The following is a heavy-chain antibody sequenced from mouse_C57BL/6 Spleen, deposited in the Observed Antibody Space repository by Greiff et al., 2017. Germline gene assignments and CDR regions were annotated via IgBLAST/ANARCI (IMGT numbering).Heavy chain of an antibody. J-gene: IGHJ4*01. Sequence: VKLQQSGPGLVQPSQSLSITCTVSGFSLTSYGVHWVRQSPGKGLEWLGVIWSGGSTDYNAAFISRLSISKDNSKSQVFFKMNSLQADDTAIYYCARYYGSSWDYAMDYWGQGTSVTVSS. CDR1: GFSLTSYG. V-gene: IGHV2-2*01. D-gene: IGHD1-1*01. CDR3: ARYYGSSWDYAMDY. CDR2: IWSGGST.